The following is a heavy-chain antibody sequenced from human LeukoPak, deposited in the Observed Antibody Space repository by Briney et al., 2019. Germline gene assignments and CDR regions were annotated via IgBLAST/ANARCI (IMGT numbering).Heavy chain of an antibody. CDR1: ELTFSIYG. Sequence: GGSLRLSCAASELTFSIYGMSWVRQAPGKGLEWVSGISGRGSSSLYADSVKGRFTISRDNSKNTLYLQMNSLRVEDTALYYCAKCRNYNFWSGGDAFDIWGQGTMVTVSS. CDR2: ISGRGSSS. J-gene: IGHJ3*02. V-gene: IGHV3-23*01. CDR3: AKCRNYNFWSGGDAFDI. D-gene: IGHD3-3*01.